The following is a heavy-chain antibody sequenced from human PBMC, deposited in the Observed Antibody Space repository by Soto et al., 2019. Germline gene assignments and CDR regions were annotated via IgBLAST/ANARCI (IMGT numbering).Heavy chain of an antibody. CDR3: ARVLYSRHCTNGVCWGYYYYYGMDV. CDR2: IYYSGST. Sequence: SETLSLTCTVSGGSISSYYWSWIRQPPGKGLEWIGYIYYSGSTNYNPSLKSRVTISVDTSKNQFPLKLSSVTAADTAVYYCARVLYSRHCTNGVCWGYYYYYGMDVWGQGTTVTVSS. V-gene: IGHV4-59*08. D-gene: IGHD2-8*01. CDR1: GGSISSYY. J-gene: IGHJ6*02.